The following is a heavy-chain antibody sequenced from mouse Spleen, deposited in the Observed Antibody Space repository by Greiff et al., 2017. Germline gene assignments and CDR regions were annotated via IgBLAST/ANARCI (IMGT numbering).Heavy chain of an antibody. CDR3: ARRGSIYYGYDEGGD. V-gene: IGHV1-78*01. CDR1: GYTFTDHT. J-gene: IGHJ3*01. D-gene: IGHD2-2*01. Sequence: VQLQESDAELVKPGASVKISCKVSGYTFTDHTIHWMKQRPEQGLEWIGYIYPRDGSTKYNEKFKGKATLTADKSSSTAYMQLNSLTSEDSAVYFCARRGSIYYGYDEGGDWGQGTLVTVSA. CDR2: IYPRDGST.